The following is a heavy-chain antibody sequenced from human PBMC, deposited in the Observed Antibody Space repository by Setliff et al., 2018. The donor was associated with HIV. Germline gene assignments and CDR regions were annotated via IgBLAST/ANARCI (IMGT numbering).Heavy chain of an antibody. CDR1: GFTLSDYY. D-gene: IGHD3-22*01. J-gene: IGHJ3*01. CDR2: ISSSGSTI. V-gene: IGHV3-11*01. Sequence: GGSLRLSCAASGFTLSDYYMSWIRQAPGKGLEWVSYISSSGSTIYYADSVKGRFTISRDNAKNALYLRLNSLRAEDTAVYYCARLVTYNYDSSGYSFNVWGQGTMVTVSS. CDR3: ARLVTYNYDSSGYSFNV.